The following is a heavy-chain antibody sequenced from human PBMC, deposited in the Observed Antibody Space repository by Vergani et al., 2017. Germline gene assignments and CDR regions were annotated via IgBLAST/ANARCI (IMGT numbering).Heavy chain of an antibody. V-gene: IGHV4-39*07. CDR3: ATYYYDSSGYPLFDY. D-gene: IGHD3-22*01. CDR2: IYHSGST. Sequence: QLQLQESGPGLVKPSETLSLTCTVSGGSISSSSYYWGWIRQPPGKGLEWIGSIYHSGSTNYNPSLKSRVTISVDKSKNQFSLKLSSETAADTAVYYCATYYYDSSGYPLFDYWGQGTLVTVSS. J-gene: IGHJ4*02. CDR1: GGSISSSSYY.